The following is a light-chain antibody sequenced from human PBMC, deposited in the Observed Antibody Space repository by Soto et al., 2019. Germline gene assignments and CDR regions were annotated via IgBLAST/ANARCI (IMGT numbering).Light chain of an antibody. CDR2: AAS. CDR1: QGIRND. CDR3: LQDYNYLCT. V-gene: IGKV1-6*01. Sequence: AIQMTQSPSSXSASVGDRVTITCRASQGIRNDLGWYQQKPGKAPKLLIYAASSLQSGVPSRFSGSGSGTDFTLTISSLQPEDFATYYCLQDYNYLCTFGQGTKVDIK. J-gene: IGKJ1*01.